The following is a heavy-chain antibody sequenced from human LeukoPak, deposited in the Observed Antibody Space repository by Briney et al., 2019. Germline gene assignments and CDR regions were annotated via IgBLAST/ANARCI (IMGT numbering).Heavy chain of an antibody. CDR2: ISPGGGST. Sequence: ASVKVSCKASGYTFTSHYLHWVRQAPGQGLEWMGLISPGGGSTIYAQKFQGRVIMTSDTSTTTVYVELSSLRSEDTAVYYCARSSGAGSYDYWGQGILVTVSS. J-gene: IGHJ4*02. CDR3: ARSSGAGSYDY. CDR1: GYTFTSHY. V-gene: IGHV1-46*01. D-gene: IGHD1-26*01.